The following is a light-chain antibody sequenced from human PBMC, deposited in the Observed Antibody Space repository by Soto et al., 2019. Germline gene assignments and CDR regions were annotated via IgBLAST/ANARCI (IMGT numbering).Light chain of an antibody. CDR2: GAS. J-gene: IGKJ2*01. Sequence: EVVMPQSPANLSVSPGERATLSCRASQSVSSNLAWYQQKPGQGPRLLIYGASTRATSIPARFSGSGSGTEFTLTINSLQSEDFAVYYCQQYNKWPPYTFGQGTKLEIK. V-gene: IGKV3-15*01. CDR1: QSVSSN. CDR3: QQYNKWPPYT.